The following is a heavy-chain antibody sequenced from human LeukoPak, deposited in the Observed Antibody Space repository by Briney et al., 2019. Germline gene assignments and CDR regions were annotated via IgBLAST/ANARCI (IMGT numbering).Heavy chain of an antibody. CDR1: GGTFSSYA. Sequence: SVKVSCKASGGTFSSYAMNWVRQAPGQGLEWMGRIIPILGIANYAQKFQGRVTITADKSTSTAYMELSSLRSEDTAVYYCARNVDTAMVKSWFDPWGQGTLVTVSS. CDR2: IIPILGIA. J-gene: IGHJ5*02. V-gene: IGHV1-69*04. CDR3: ARNVDTAMVKSWFDP. D-gene: IGHD5-18*01.